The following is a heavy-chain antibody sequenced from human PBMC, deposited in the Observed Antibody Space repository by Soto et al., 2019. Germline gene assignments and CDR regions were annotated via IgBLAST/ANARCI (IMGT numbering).Heavy chain of an antibody. Sequence: GGSLRLSCAASGFTFSSYGMHWVRQAPGKGLEWVAVIWYDGSNKYYADSVKGRFTISRDNSKNTLYLQMNSLRAEDTAVYYCARDPIYRFSSSNTAGGYYYYYMDVWGKGTTVTVSS. CDR1: GFTFSSYG. J-gene: IGHJ6*03. D-gene: IGHD6-13*01. V-gene: IGHV3-33*01. CDR3: ARDPIYRFSSSNTAGGYYYYYMDV. CDR2: IWYDGSNK.